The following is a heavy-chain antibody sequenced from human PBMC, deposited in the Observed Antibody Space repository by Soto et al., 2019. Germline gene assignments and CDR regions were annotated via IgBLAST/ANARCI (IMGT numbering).Heavy chain of an antibody. V-gene: IGHV3-23*01. D-gene: IGHD2-21*01. CDR3: AKDTVAIRSFYFDS. CDR2: ISGSGDRT. Sequence: EVQLLVSGGRFVQPGGSLKLSCEASGFTFGNYAMTWVRQAPGKGLEWVSTISGSGDRTYYADSVTGRFTISRDNSKNTLYLQMHSLGVEDTAVYFCAKDTVAIRSFYFDSWAQGTLVTFSS. CDR1: GFTFGNYA. J-gene: IGHJ4*02.